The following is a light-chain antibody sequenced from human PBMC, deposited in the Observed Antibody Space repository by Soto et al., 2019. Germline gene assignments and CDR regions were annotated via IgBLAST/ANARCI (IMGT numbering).Light chain of an antibody. V-gene: IGKV1-5*01. J-gene: IGKJ4*01. CDR2: DAS. Sequence: DIQMTQSPSTLSASVLDRVTITCRASQFVSNCLAWYQQKPGRAPRLLIYDASDLETGVPSRLTGSGSGTEFSLTITGLQPDDSATYYCQQYYSFRLTFGGGTRVEIK. CDR1: QFVSNC. CDR3: QQYYSFRLT.